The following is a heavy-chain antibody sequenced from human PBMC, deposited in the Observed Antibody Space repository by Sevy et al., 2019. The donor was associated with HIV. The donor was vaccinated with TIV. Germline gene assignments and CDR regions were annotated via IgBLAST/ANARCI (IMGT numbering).Heavy chain of an antibody. Sequence: ASVKVSCKASGYTFSSYCISWVRQAPGQGLEWMGWISAYNGNTNYAQKLQGRVTMTTDTSTSTAYMELRSLRSDDTAVYYCARAVAVAGMLEGDYWGQGTLVTVSS. CDR2: ISAYNGNT. D-gene: IGHD6-19*01. J-gene: IGHJ4*02. CDR1: GYTFSSYC. CDR3: ARAVAVAGMLEGDY. V-gene: IGHV1-18*04.